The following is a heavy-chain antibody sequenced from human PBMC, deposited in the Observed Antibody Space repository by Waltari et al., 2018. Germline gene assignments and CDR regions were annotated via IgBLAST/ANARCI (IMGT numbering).Heavy chain of an antibody. CDR1: GFKFSSHW. V-gene: IGHV3-7*02. CDR2: INEDGSET. CDR3: AAGMHV. Sequence: EIQLVESGGGLVQSGRSLRLSCAASGFKFSSHWMTWVRQGPGKGLEWVANINEDGSETYYVDSVKGRFAIFRDNAKNSLYLQMTSLRVEDTAVYYCAAGMHVWGQGTTVTVSS. J-gene: IGHJ6*02.